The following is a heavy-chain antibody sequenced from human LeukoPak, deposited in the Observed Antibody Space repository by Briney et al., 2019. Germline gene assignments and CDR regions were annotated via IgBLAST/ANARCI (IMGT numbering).Heavy chain of an antibody. CDR2: IWYDGSNK. J-gene: IGHJ4*02. CDR3: ARDRSGTGLGGFDY. CDR1: GFTFSSYG. V-gene: IGHV3-33*01. Sequence: PGGSLRLSCAAPGFTFSSYGMHWVRQAPGKGLEWVAVIWYDGSNKYYADSVKGRFTISRDNSKNTLYLQMNSLRAEDTAVYYCARDRSGTGLGGFDYWGQGTLVTVSS. D-gene: IGHD3-16*01.